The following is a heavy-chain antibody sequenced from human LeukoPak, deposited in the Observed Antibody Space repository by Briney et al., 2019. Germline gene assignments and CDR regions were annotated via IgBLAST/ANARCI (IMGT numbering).Heavy chain of an antibody. J-gene: IGHJ4*02. CDR3: AKDGITMVRGVRYYFDY. V-gene: IGHV3-23*01. Sequence: GGSLRLSCAAFGFTFSNYAMSWVRQAPGKGLEWVSAISGRGGSTYYADSVKGRFTISRDNSKNTLYLQMNGLRVEDTAVYYCAKDGITMVRGVRYYFDYWGQGTLVTVSS. D-gene: IGHD3-10*01. CDR2: ISGRGGST. CDR1: GFTFSNYA.